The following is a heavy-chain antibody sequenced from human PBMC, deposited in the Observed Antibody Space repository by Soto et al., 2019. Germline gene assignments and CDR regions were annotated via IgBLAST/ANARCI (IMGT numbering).Heavy chain of an antibody. V-gene: IGHV3-48*02. J-gene: IGHJ4*02. CDR2: ISSSSSTI. CDR3: ARDRYYYDSSGYGY. Sequence: EVQLVESGGGLVQPGGSLRLSCAASGFTFSSYSMNWVRQAPGKGLEWVSYISSSSSTIYYADSVKGRFTISRDNAKNSLYLQLNSLRDEDTAVYYCARDRYYYDSSGYGYWGQGTLVTVSS. CDR1: GFTFSSYS. D-gene: IGHD3-22*01.